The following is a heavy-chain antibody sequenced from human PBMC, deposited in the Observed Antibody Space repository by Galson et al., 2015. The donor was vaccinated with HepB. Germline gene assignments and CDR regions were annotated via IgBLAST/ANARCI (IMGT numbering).Heavy chain of an antibody. Sequence: LSLTCTVSGGSISSGSHYWSWIRQPAGKGLEWIGRIYTSGSTNYNPSLKSRVTMSVDTSKNQFSLKLSSVTAADTAVYYCARVSPAASGSSAFDIWGQGTMVTVSS. J-gene: IGHJ3*02. D-gene: IGHD2-2*01. CDR3: ARVSPAASGSSAFDI. CDR2: IYTSGST. V-gene: IGHV4-61*02. CDR1: GGSISSGSHY.